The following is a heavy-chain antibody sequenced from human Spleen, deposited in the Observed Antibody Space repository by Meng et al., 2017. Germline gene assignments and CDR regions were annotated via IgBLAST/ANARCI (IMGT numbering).Heavy chain of an antibody. J-gene: IGHJ4*02. Sequence: LWQSGAEVKKPGASVTVSCKASGYTFTSHVISWVRQAPGQGLEWMGWISTYDGDTNYAQKFQGRVTMTTDTSTTTAFLELRSLRSDDTAVYYCARGNYDYVWAPPTYFDYWGQGTLVTVSS. V-gene: IGHV1-18*01. D-gene: IGHD3-16*01. CDR2: ISTYDGDT. CDR3: ARGNYDYVWAPPTYFDY. CDR1: GYTFTSHV.